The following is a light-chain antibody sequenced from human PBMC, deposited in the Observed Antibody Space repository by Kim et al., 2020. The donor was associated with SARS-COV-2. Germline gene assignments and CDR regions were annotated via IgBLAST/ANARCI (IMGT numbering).Light chain of an antibody. V-gene: IGKV3-20*01. CDR1: QSVTNNY. J-gene: IGKJ2*01. CDR3: QQYGRSPPYS. CDR2: AAS. Sequence: SPGERATLSCRASQSVTNNYLAWYQQKPGQAPRVLIYAASSRATGIPDRFSGSGSGTDFTLTISRLEPEDFAMYYCQQYGRSPPYSFGQGTKLEI.